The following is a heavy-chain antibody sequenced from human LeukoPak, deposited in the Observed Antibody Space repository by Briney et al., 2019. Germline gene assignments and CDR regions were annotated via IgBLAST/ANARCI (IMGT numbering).Heavy chain of an antibody. V-gene: IGHV3-7*03. CDR3: ARVYSSSSGKNAFDF. CDR1: GFTFSSSH. J-gene: IGHJ3*01. CDR2: IKEDGSAK. D-gene: IGHD6-6*01. Sequence: GGSLRLSCVASGFTFSSSHMTWVRQAPGKGLEWVANIKEDGSAKDHVDSVKGRFTISRDNAKNSLSLQMNSLRAEDTAVYYCARVYSSSSGKNAFDFWGQGTLVTVSS.